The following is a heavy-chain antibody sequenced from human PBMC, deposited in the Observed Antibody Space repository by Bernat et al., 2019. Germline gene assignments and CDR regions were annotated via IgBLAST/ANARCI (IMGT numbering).Heavy chain of an antibody. CDR3: ARGGIWYEYYYYYMDV. CDR1: GGSFSGYY. CDR2: INHSGST. Sequence: QVQLQQWGAGLLKPSETLSLTCAVYGGSFSGYYWSWIRQPPGKGLEWIGEINHSGSTNYSPALKSRVTISVDTAKNQFSLKLSSVAAADTAGYYCARGGIWYEYYYYYMDVWGKGTTVTVSS. D-gene: IGHD6-13*01. V-gene: IGHV4-34*01. J-gene: IGHJ6*03.